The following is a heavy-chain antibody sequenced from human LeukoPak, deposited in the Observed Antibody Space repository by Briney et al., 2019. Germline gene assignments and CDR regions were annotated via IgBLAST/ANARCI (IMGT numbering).Heavy chain of an antibody. Sequence: PSETLSLTCTVSGGTISSSSYYWGWIRQSPGKGLEWIGSIYYSGSTYYNPSLKSRVSISVDTSKNQFSLKLSSVTAADTAVYYCARLMGSSKAFDIWGRGTMVTVSS. CDR1: GGTISSSSYY. CDR3: ARLMGSSKAFDI. CDR2: IYYSGST. V-gene: IGHV4-39*01. J-gene: IGHJ3*02. D-gene: IGHD1-26*01.